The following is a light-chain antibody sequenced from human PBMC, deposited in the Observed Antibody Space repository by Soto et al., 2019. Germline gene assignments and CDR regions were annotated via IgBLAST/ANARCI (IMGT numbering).Light chain of an antibody. V-gene: IGKV1-5*03. CDR3: QQYNSFPT. CDR1: QSISSW. CDR2: KAS. J-gene: IGKJ1*01. Sequence: DIQMTQSPSTLSASVGDRVNITCRASQSISSWLAWYQQKPGKAPKLLIYKASSLESGVPSRFSGSGSGTEFTLTISSLQPDDFATYYCQQYNSFPTFGQGTKVEI.